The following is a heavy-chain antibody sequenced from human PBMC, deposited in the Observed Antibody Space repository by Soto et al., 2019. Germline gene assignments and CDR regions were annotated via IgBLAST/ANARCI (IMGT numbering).Heavy chain of an antibody. CDR3: ARDDGGSSGRQAFDI. CDR2: ISSSTSTI. V-gene: IGHV3-11*01. CDR1: GFTFGDYY. D-gene: IGHD6-19*01. J-gene: IGHJ3*02. Sequence: QVQLVESGGGLVKPGGSLRLSCAASGFTFGDYYMSWIRQAPGKGLEWVSYISSSTSTIYYADSVKGRFTISRDNAKNSLYLQIDSLRAGDTAVYYCARDDGGSSGRQAFDIWGQGTMVTVSS.